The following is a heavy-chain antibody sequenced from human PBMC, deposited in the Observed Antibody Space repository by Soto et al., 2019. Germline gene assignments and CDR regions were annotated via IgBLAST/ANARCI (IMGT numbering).Heavy chain of an antibody. D-gene: IGHD6-13*01. CDR2: INHSGST. Sequence: SETLSLTCAVYGGSFSVYYWSWIRQPPGKGLEWIGEINHSGSTNYNPSLKSRVTISVDTSKNQFSLKLSSVTAADTAVYYCARGLRELGIAAAGTWGDNWFDPWGQGTLVTVSS. CDR1: GGSFSVYY. J-gene: IGHJ5*02. CDR3: ARGLRELGIAAAGTWGDNWFDP. V-gene: IGHV4-34*01.